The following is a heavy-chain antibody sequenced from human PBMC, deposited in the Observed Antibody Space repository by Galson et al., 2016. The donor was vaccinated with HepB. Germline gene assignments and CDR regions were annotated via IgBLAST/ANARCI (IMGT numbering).Heavy chain of an antibody. CDR1: GFTFNSFD. V-gene: IGHV3-33*01. D-gene: IGHD6-19*01. CDR2: IWSDGSHK. CDR3: ARGTRAVAGTGGGY. J-gene: IGHJ4*02. Sequence: SLRLSCAASGFTFNSFDMHWVRQAPGKGLEWVAIIWSDGSHKYYTDSVKGRFTISRDNSKSTLYLQMNSLRAEDTAVYYCARGTRAVAGTGGGYWGQGTLVTVSS.